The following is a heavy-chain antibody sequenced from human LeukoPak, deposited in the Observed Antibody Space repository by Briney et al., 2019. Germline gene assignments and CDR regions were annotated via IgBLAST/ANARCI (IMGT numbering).Heavy chain of an antibody. Sequence: SETLSLTCAVYGGSFSGYYWSWIRQPPGKGLEWIGEINHSGSTNYNPSLKSRVTISVDTSKNQFSLKPSSVTAADTAVYYCARRLTGYYLYYFDYWGQGTLVTVSS. J-gene: IGHJ4*02. CDR3: ARRLTGYYLYYFDY. D-gene: IGHD3-9*01. CDR1: GGSFSGYY. V-gene: IGHV4-34*01. CDR2: INHSGST.